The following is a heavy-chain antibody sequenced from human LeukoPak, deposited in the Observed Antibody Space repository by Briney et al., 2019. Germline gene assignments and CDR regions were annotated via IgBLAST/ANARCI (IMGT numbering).Heavy chain of an antibody. V-gene: IGHV4-39*01. D-gene: IGHD3/OR15-3a*01. Sequence: GSLRLSCAASGFTFSSYAMSRVRQAPGKGLEWIGSIYYSGNTYYNASLKSQVSISIDTSKNQFSLRLTSVTAADTAVYYCARQTGSGLFILPGGQGTLVTVSS. CDR1: GFTFSSYA. CDR3: ARQTGSGLFILP. J-gene: IGHJ4*02. CDR2: IYYSGNT.